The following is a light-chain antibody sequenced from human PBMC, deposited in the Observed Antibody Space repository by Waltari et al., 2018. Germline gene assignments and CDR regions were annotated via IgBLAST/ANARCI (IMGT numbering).Light chain of an antibody. CDR1: GPNLGAGYD. Sequence: QSVLTQPPSVSGAPGQRVTIPCTGSGPNLGAGYDVHWYQHLPRAAPKLLIYGSSSRPLGVPDRFFGSTSGTSASLAITGLQAEDEGDYYCQSYDTSLSVVFGGGTKLTVL. V-gene: IGLV1-40*01. CDR2: GSS. J-gene: IGLJ3*02. CDR3: QSYDTSLSVV.